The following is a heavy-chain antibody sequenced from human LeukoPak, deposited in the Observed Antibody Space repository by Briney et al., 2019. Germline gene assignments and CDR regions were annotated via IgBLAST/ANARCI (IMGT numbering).Heavy chain of an antibody. CDR3: ARADGGSGSYYPLWRWFDP. V-gene: IGHV4-34*01. J-gene: IGHJ5*02. Sequence: SETLSLTCAVYGGSFSGYYWSWIRQPPGKGLEWIGEINHSGSTNYNPSLKSRVTISVDTSKNQFSLKLSSVTAADTAVYYCARADGGSGSYYPLWRWFDPWGQGTLVTVSS. D-gene: IGHD3-10*01. CDR1: GGSFSGYY. CDR2: INHSGST.